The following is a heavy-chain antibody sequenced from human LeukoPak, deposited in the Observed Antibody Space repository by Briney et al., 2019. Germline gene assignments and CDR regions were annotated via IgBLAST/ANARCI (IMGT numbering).Heavy chain of an antibody. CDR1: GYTFTGYY. Sequence: SVKASCKASGYTFTGYYMHWVRQAPGQGLEWMGGIIPIFGTANYAQKFQGRVTITTDESTSTAYMELSSLRSEDTAVYYCASSLGEVDWFDPWGQGTLATVSS. V-gene: IGHV1-69*05. J-gene: IGHJ5*02. CDR3: ASSLGEVDWFDP. CDR2: IIPIFGTA. D-gene: IGHD3-10*01.